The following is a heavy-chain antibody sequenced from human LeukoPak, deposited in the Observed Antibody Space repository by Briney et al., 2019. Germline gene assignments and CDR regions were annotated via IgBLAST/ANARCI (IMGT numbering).Heavy chain of an antibody. CDR2: ISGSGGST. V-gene: IGHV3-23*01. J-gene: IGHJ4*02. CDR1: GFIVRNAW. Sequence: SGGSLRLSCAASGFIVRNAWMSWVRQAPGKGLEWVSAISGSGGSTYHADSVKGRFTISRDNSKNTLYLQMNSLRAEDTAVYYCAKDRRSNGDWGQGTLVTVSS. D-gene: IGHD4-17*01. CDR3: AKDRRSNGD.